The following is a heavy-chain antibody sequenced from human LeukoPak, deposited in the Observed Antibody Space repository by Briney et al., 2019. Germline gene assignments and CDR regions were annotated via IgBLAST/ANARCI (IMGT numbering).Heavy chain of an antibody. V-gene: IGHV1-8*01. CDR3: ARVGYSSGWYRFDY. J-gene: IGHJ4*02. CDR2: MNPNSGNT. D-gene: IGHD6-19*01. Sequence: ASVKVSCKASGYTFTSYDINWVRQATGQGLEWMGWMNPNSGNTGYAQKFQGRVTMTRNTSISTTYMELSSLRSEDTAVYYCARVGYSSGWYRFDYWGQGTLVTVSS. CDR1: GYTFTSYD.